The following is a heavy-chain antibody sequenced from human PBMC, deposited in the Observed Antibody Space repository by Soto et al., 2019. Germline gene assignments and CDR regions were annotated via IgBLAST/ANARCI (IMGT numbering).Heavy chain of an antibody. V-gene: IGHV4-34*01. CDR1: VGSFSGYY. D-gene: IGHD3-9*01. CDR3: AKAHYDILTGYRGIQY. Sequence: SETLSLTCAFYVGSFSGYYWSCIRHPPGKWLEWIGEINHSGSTNYNPSLKSRVTISVDTSKNQFSLKLSSVTAADTAVYYCAKAHYDILTGYRGIQYWGQGTLVSVS. J-gene: IGHJ4*02. CDR2: INHSGST.